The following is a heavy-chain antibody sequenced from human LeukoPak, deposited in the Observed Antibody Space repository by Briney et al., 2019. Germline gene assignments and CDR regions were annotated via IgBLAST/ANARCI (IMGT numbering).Heavy chain of an antibody. CDR2: IWFDGSKR. D-gene: IGHD4-17*01. Sequence: GGSLRLSCVASGFTFSRYGMYWIRQAPGKGLEGVAVIWFDGSKRYYADSVKGRFTISRDDSKNMLYLQMNSLRVENTAIYYCARDPGVTTFYFDSWGQGALVTVSS. V-gene: IGHV3-33*07. CDR3: ARDPGVTTFYFDS. J-gene: IGHJ4*02. CDR1: GFTFSRYG.